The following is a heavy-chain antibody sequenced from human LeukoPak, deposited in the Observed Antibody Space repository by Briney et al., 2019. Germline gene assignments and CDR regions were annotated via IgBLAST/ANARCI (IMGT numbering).Heavy chain of an antibody. CDR3: ARSTRYFGSAMYYFDD. CDR1: GFTFTGYY. Sequence: GGSLRLSCAASGFTFTGYYLHWVRQTPGKGLEYVSTITDSGSSTYHTNSVRGRFTISRDNSKNTLYLQMGSLRTEDTAVYYCARSTRYFGSAMYYFDDWGQGTLVTVSS. J-gene: IGHJ4*02. V-gene: IGHV3-64*01. CDR2: ITDSGSST. D-gene: IGHD3-10*01.